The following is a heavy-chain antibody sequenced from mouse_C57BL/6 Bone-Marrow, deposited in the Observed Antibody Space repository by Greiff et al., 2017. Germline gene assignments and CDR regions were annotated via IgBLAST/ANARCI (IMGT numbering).Heavy chain of an antibody. CDR1: GFNIKDDY. J-gene: IGHJ2*01. Sequence: EVQLVESGAELVRPGASVKLSCTASGFNIKDDYMHWVKQRPEQGLEWIGWIDPENGDTEYASKFQGKATITADTSSNTAYLQLSSLTSEDTAVYYCTFITTVVAEYFDYWGQGTTLTVSS. V-gene: IGHV14-4*01. CDR2: IDPENGDT. CDR3: TFITTVVAEYFDY. D-gene: IGHD1-1*01.